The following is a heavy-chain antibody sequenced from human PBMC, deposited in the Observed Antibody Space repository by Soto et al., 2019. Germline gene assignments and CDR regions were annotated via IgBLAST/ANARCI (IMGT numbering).Heavy chain of an antibody. CDR3: AKDPGPLVDGSGSYPPSGNDY. CDR1: GFTFSSYA. D-gene: IGHD3-10*01. V-gene: IGHV3-23*01. CDR2: ISGSGGST. Sequence: GGSLRLSCAASGFTFSSYAMSWVRQAPGKGLEWVSAISGSGGSTYYADSVKGRFTISRDNSKNTLYLQMNSLRAEDTAVYYCAKDPGPLVDGSGSYPPSGNDYWGQGTLVTVSS. J-gene: IGHJ4*02.